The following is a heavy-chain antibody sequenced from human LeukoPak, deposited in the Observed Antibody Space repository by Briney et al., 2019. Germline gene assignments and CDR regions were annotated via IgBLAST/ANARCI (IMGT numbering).Heavy chain of an antibody. Sequence: GESLKISCKGSGYSFTNYWIGWVRQMPGKGLEWMGIVYPGDSDTIYSPSFQGQATISADKSISTAYLQWSSLKASDTAMYYCARYSGSPERWFDPWGQGTLVTVSS. CDR1: GYSFTNYW. CDR2: VYPGDSDT. V-gene: IGHV5-51*01. CDR3: ARYSGSPERWFDP. D-gene: IGHD1-26*01. J-gene: IGHJ5*02.